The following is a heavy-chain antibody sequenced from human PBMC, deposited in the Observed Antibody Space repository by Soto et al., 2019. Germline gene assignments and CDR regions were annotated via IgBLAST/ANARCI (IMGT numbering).Heavy chain of an antibody. Sequence: QVQLVESGGGVVQPGRSLRLSCAASGFTFSSYGMHWVRQAPGKGLEWVPVIWYDGSNKYYADSVKGRFTSYRDNSNNTLYEKMSRLRGEDTAVYYCTRDGGKFLECLLYYYYYYYMDVWGKGTTVIVSS. D-gene: IGHD3-3*01. J-gene: IGHJ6*03. CDR2: IWYDGSNK. CDR1: GFTFSSYG. CDR3: TRDGGKFLECLLYYYYYYYMDV. V-gene: IGHV3-33*01.